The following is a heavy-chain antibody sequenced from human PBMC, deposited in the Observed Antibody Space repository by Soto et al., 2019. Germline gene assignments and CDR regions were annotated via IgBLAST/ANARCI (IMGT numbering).Heavy chain of an antibody. CDR2: INPNGGT. Sequence: ASVKASCKASGYTLTDNYMHWVREAPGQGLEWMGWINPNGGTNYAQKFQGRVTMTRDTSISTAYMELSGLRSDDTAVYHCARSLTRLTTLLDYWGQGTLVTVSS. D-gene: IGHD4-17*01. CDR1: GYTLTDNY. CDR3: ARSLTRLTTLLDY. J-gene: IGHJ4*02. V-gene: IGHV1-2*02.